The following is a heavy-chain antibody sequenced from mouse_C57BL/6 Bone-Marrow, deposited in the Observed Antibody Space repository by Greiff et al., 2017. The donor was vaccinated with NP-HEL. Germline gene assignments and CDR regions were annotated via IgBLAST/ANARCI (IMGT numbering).Heavy chain of an antibody. Sequence: LMEPGASVKLSCKATGYTFTGYWIEWVKQRPGHGLEWIGEILPGSGSTNYNEKFKGKATFTADTSSNTAYMQLSSLTTEDSAIYYCARGDRGYGSSYRYFDVWGTGTTVTVSS. CDR3: ARGDRGYGSSYRYFDV. CDR1: GYTFTGYW. CDR2: ILPGSGST. J-gene: IGHJ1*03. V-gene: IGHV1-9*01. D-gene: IGHD1-1*01.